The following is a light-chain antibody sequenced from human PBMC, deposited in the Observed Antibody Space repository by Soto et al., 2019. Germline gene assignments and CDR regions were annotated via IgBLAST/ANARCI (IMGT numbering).Light chain of an antibody. CDR3: QQYGTPPRT. V-gene: IGKV3-20*01. CDR1: QSVGTLY. Sequence: EIVMTQSPATLSVSPGDRATLSCRASQSVGTLYLAWYQQKPGQAPRLLISGTSTRATGIPDRFSGSASGTDFTLTISRLATADFAAYYCQQYGTPPRTFGQGTKVEIK. J-gene: IGKJ1*01. CDR2: GTS.